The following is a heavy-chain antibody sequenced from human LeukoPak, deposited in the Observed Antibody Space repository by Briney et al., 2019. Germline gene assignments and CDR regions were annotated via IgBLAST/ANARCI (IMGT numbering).Heavy chain of an antibody. Sequence: GGSLRLSCAASGFTFSSYAMSWVRQAPGKGLEWVSVIYSGGSTYYADSVKGRFTISRDNSKNTLYLQMNSLRAEDTAVYYCARARSAVAAKGYYYYYGMDVWGQGTTVTVSS. CDR1: GFTFSSYA. CDR3: ARARSAVAAKGYYYYYGMDV. CDR2: IYSGGST. J-gene: IGHJ6*02. V-gene: IGHV3-66*01. D-gene: IGHD6-19*01.